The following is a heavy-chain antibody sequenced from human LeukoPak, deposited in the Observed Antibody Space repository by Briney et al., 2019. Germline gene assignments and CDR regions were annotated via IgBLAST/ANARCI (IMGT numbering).Heavy chain of an antibody. Sequence: GGSLRLSCAASGFTFSSYSMNWVRQAPGKGLDCVSYISSSSSTIYYADSVKGRFTISRDNAKNSLYLQMNSLRAEDTAVYYCARVTYDFWSSPTYYMDVWGKGTTVTVSS. V-gene: IGHV3-48*01. J-gene: IGHJ6*03. CDR2: ISSSSSTI. D-gene: IGHD3-3*01. CDR1: GFTFSSYS. CDR3: ARVTYDFWSSPTYYMDV.